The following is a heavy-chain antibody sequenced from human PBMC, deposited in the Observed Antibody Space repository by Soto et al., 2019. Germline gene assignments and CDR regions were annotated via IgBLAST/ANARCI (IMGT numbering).Heavy chain of an antibody. V-gene: IGHV4-39*01. Sequence: PSETLSLTCTVSGGSISSSSYYWGWIRQPPGKGLEWIGSIYYSGSTYYNPSLKSRVTISVDTSKNQFSLKLSSVTAADTAVYYCARHRTGTKSAYNWFDPWGQGTLVTVSS. CDR1: GGSISSSSYY. CDR3: ARHRTGTKSAYNWFDP. D-gene: IGHD1-7*01. CDR2: IYYSGST. J-gene: IGHJ5*02.